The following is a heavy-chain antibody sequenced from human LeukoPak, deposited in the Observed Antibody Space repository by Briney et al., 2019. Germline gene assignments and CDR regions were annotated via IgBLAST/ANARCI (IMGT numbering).Heavy chain of an antibody. D-gene: IGHD4/OR15-4a*01. J-gene: IGHJ3*02. CDR1: GGSISSYY. V-gene: IGHV4-59*01. Sequence: SETLSLTCTVSGGSISSYYWSWVRQPPGKGLEWIGYIYYSGSTNYNPSLKSRVTISVDTSKNQFSLKLSSVTAADTAVYYCARARVRAFDIWGQGTMVTVSS. CDR3: ARARVRAFDI. CDR2: IYYSGST.